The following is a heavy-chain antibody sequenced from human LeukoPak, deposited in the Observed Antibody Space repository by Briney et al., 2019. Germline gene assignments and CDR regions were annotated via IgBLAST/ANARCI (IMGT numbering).Heavy chain of an antibody. CDR1: GGSISSGDYY. V-gene: IGHV4-30-4*02. Sequence: SETLSLTCTVSGGSISSGDYYWSWIRQPPGKGLEWIGYIYYSGSTYYNPSLKSRVTISVDTSKNQFSLKLSSVTAADTAVYYCARASLVRESREYYYYYGMDVWGQGTTVTVSS. CDR3: ARASLVRESREYYYYYGMDV. J-gene: IGHJ6*02. CDR2: IYYSGST. D-gene: IGHD3-10*01.